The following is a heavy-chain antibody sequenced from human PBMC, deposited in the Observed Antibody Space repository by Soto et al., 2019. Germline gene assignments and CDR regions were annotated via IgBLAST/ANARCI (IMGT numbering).Heavy chain of an antibody. V-gene: IGHV5-51*01. D-gene: IGHD6-19*01. J-gene: IGHJ4*02. Sequence: GESLKISCKTSGYSFTFANYWIGWVRQMPGKGLEWMGIISPHDSNTRYSPSFQGQVTISADKSLSTAYLQWNTLRASDTAMYYCARRTYGSGWRHYFDYWGQGTLVTVSS. CDR2: ISPHDSNT. CDR1: GYSFTFANYW. CDR3: ARRTYGSGWRHYFDY.